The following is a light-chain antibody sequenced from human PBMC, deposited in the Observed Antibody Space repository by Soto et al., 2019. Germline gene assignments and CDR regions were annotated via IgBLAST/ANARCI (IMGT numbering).Light chain of an antibody. CDR3: QQSSSWPT. CDR1: KSISTY. V-gene: IGKV3-11*01. Sequence: EIVLTQYPATLSLSPGERATLSCRASKSISTYLAWYQQKPGQAHRLLISDASNRATGIPARFSGSGSGTDFTLTISSLEPEDFAVYYCQQSSSWPTFGRGTKVEVK. J-gene: IGKJ1*01. CDR2: DAS.